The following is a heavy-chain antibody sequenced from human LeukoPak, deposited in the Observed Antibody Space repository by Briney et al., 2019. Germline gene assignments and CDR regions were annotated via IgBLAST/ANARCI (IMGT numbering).Heavy chain of an antibody. CDR2: IYSGGST. CDR1: EFSVGSNY. V-gene: IGHV3-66*02. D-gene: IGHD2-15*01. CDR3: AKELLMSKKYYYYYYMDV. Sequence: GGSLRLSCAASEFSVGSNYMTWVRQAPGKGLEWVSLIYSGGSTYYADSVKGRFTISRDNSKNTLYLQMNSLRAEDTAVYYCAKELLMSKKYYYYYYMDVWGKGTTVTISS. J-gene: IGHJ6*03.